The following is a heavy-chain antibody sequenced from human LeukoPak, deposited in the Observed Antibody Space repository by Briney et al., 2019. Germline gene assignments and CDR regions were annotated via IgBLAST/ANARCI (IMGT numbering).Heavy chain of an antibody. V-gene: IGHV1-18*01. CDR1: GYTFTSYG. Sequence: GASVKVSCKAFGYTFTSYGIGWARQAPGQGLEWMGWVYVYNDITKYAQNFQGRVTMTTDRSTSTAYMELRSLRSGDTAVYYCARVPHHFRRYGSGFDYWGQGTLVTVSS. CDR3: ARVPHHFRRYGSGFDY. CDR2: VYVYNDIT. D-gene: IGHD3-10*01. J-gene: IGHJ4*02.